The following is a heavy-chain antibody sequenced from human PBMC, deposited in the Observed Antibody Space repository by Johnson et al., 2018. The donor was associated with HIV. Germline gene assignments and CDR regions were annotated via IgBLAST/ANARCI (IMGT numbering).Heavy chain of an antibody. D-gene: IGHD5-18*01. CDR1: GFTFSSYW. CDR3: ASRSYGYVRHAFDI. V-gene: IGHV3-7*01. Sequence: EQLEESGGGLVQPGGSLRPSCAASGFTFSSYWMSWVRQAPGKGLEWVANIKQDGSEKYYVDSVKGRFTISRDNAKNSLYLQMNSLRAEDTAVYYCASRSYGYVRHAFDIWGQGTMVTVSS. J-gene: IGHJ3*02. CDR2: IKQDGSEK.